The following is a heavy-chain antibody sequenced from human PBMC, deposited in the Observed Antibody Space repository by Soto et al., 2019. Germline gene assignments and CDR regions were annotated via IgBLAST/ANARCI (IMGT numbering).Heavy chain of an antibody. CDR2: ISYDGSNK. Sequence: PGGSLRLSCAASGFTFSSYGMHWVRQAPGKGLEWVAVISYDGSNKYYADSVKGRFTISRDNSKNTLYLQMNSLRAEDTAVYYCAKDGERAAAGTRYYYGMDVWGQGTTVTVSS. CDR3: AKDGERAAAGTRYYYGMDV. J-gene: IGHJ6*02. CDR1: GFTFSSYG. V-gene: IGHV3-30*18. D-gene: IGHD6-13*01.